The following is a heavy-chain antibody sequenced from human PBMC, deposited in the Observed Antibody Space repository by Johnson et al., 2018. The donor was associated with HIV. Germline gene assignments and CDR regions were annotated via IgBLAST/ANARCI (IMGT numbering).Heavy chain of an antibody. Sequence: EVQLVESGGGVVQPGGSLRLSCAASGFTFSSYWMSWVRQAPGKGLEWVANIKQDGSEKYYVDSVKGRFTISRDNSKNTLYLQMNSLRAEDTAVYYCASPRWLYYYDSSGYRDAFDIWGQGTMVTVSS. CDR1: GFTFSSYW. D-gene: IGHD3-22*01. V-gene: IGHV3-7*02. CDR3: ASPRWLYYYDSSGYRDAFDI. J-gene: IGHJ3*02. CDR2: IKQDGSEK.